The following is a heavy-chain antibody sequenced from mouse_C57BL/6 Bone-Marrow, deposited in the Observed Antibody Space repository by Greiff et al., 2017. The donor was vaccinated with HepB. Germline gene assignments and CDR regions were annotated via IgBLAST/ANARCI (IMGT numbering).Heavy chain of an antibody. CDR2: IDPNSGGT. CDR1: GYTFTSYW. V-gene: IGHV1-72*01. Sequence: QVQLQQPGAELVKPGASVKLSCKASGYTFTSYWMHWVKQRPGRGLEWIGRIDPNSGGTKYNEKFKSKATLTVDKPSSTAYMQLSSRTSEDSAVYYCARIPLPYWYFDVWGTGTTVTVSS. J-gene: IGHJ1*03. CDR3: ARIPLPYWYFDV. D-gene: IGHD6-1*01.